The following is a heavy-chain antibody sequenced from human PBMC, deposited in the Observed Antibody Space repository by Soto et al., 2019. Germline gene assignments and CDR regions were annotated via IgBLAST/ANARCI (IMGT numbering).Heavy chain of an antibody. CDR2: IIPIFGTV. CDR1: GGTFSTYA. V-gene: IGHV1-69*12. D-gene: IGHD1-1*01. J-gene: IGHJ4*02. CDR3: ARDPYNWNDGYFDY. Sequence: QVQLVQSGAEVKKPGSSVKVSCKASGGTFSTYAITWVRQAPGQGLEWMGGIIPIFGTVNYAQKFQGRVTITADESTSTAYMELGSLRSEATAVYYCARDPYNWNDGYFDYWGQGTLVTVSS.